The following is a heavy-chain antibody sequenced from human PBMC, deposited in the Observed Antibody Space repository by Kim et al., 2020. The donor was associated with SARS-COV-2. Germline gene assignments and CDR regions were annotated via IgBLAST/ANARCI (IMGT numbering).Heavy chain of an antibody. CDR3: ASWATTMNS. J-gene: IGHJ4*02. CDR2: INPDGSEK. CDR1: GFIFSSSW. D-gene: IGHD1-7*01. Sequence: GGSLRLSCAVSGFIFSSSWMNWVRQAPGKGLEWVANINPDGSEKRHVDSVKGRFTISRDNAKNSLYLQMNSLRADDTAIYYCASWATTMNSWGQGTLVTVSS. V-gene: IGHV3-7*03.